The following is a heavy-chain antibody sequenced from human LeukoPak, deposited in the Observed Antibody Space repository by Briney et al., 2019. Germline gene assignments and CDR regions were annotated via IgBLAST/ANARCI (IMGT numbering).Heavy chain of an antibody. D-gene: IGHD2-2*01. CDR2: INPNSGGT. CDR3: ARSVSGEWVVPAAMLSYFDY. V-gene: IGHV1-2*02. Sequence: GASVKVSCKASGYTFTGYYMHWVRQAPGQGLEWMGWINPNSGGTNYAQKFQGRVTMTRDTSISTAYMELSRLRSDDTAVYYCARSVSGEWVVPAAMLSYFDYWGRGTLVTVSS. CDR1: GYTFTGYY. J-gene: IGHJ4*02.